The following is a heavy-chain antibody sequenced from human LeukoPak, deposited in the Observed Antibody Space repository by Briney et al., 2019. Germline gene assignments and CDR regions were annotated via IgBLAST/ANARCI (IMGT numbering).Heavy chain of an antibody. D-gene: IGHD5-12*01. J-gene: IGHJ6*02. CDR2: TYYRSKWYN. CDR1: GDSVSSNSAA. V-gene: IGHV6-1*01. CDR3: ARDGYIVATISLNYYYYGMDV. Sequence: SQTLSLTCAISGDSVSSNSAAWNWIRQSPSRGLEWLGRTYYRSKWYNDYAVSVKSRITINPDTSKNQFSLQLNSVTPEDTAAYYCARDGYIVATISLNYYYYGMDVWGQGTTVTVSS.